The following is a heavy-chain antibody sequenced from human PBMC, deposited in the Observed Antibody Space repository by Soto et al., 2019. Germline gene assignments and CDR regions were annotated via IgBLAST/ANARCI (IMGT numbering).Heavy chain of an antibody. CDR1: GFSLSTSGVG. CDR3: AHSSSGYDLYYYGMDV. V-gene: IGHV2-5*02. D-gene: IGHD5-12*01. CDR2: IYWDDDK. Sequence: QITLKESGPTLVKPTQTLTLTCTFSGFSLSTSGVGVGWIRQPPGKALEWLALIYWDDDKRYSPSLKSRLTITKDTTKNQVVLTMTNMDPVDTATYYCAHSSSGYDLYYYGMDVWGQGTTVTVSS. J-gene: IGHJ6*02.